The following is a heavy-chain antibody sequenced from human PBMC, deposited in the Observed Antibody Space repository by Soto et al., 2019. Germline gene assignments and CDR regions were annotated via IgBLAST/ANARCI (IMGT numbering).Heavy chain of an antibody. Sequence: SVPTLVNPTQTLTLTCSFSGFSLTTAGSGVGWIRQPPGKALEWLALTYWNDDTRYNPSLNSRLTITKDTSKNQVVLTMTNMDPVDTATFYCAHRGYGNYPRDNWFDPWGQGILVTVSS. D-gene: IGHD4-17*01. CDR3: AHRGYGNYPRDNWFDP. CDR1: GFSLTTAGSG. CDR2: TYWNDDT. J-gene: IGHJ5*02. V-gene: IGHV2-5*01.